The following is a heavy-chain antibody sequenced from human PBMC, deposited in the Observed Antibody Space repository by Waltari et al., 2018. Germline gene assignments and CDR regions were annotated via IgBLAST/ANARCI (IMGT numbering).Heavy chain of an antibody. CDR2: ISSSSSYI. V-gene: IGHV3-21*04. CDR1: GFTFSSYS. J-gene: IGHJ6*03. CDR3: ARDRSGGSYFYYYYYMDV. D-gene: IGHD1-26*01. Sequence: EVQLVESGGGLVKPGGSLRLSCAASGFTFSSYSMNWVRQAPGKGLEWVSSISSSSSYIYYADSVKGRFTISRDNAKNSLYLQMNSLRAEDTAVYYCARDRSGGSYFYYYYYMDVWGKGTTVTVSS.